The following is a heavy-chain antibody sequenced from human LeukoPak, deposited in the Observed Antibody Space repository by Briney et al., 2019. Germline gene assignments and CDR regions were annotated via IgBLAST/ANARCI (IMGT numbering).Heavy chain of an antibody. CDR3: ARGKMTIWYYNYGMDV. D-gene: IGHD4/OR15-4a*01. J-gene: IGHJ6*02. V-gene: IGHV1-8*01. CDR1: GYTFTSYD. CDR2: MNPNSGNT. Sequence: WASVKVSCKASGYTFTSYDINWVRQATGQGLEWMGWMNPNSGNTGYAQKFQGRVTMTRNTSISTAYMELSSLRSEDTAVYYCARGKMTIWYYNYGMDVWGQGTTVTVSS.